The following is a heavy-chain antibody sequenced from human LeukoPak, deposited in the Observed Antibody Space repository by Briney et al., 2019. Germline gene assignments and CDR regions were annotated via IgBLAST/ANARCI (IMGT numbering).Heavy chain of an antibody. CDR3: ARDGLTTVTTPIDY. V-gene: IGHV1-18*01. D-gene: IGHD4-17*01. CDR2: ISGNNGNT. J-gene: IGHJ4*02. Sequence: ASVKVSFKSSGYTFSTYGISWVRQAPGQGLEWMGWISGNNGNTNYAQNFQGRVTMTTDTSTSTAYMELRSLRSDDTAVYYCARDGLTTVTTPIDYWGQGTLVTVSS. CDR1: GYTFSTYG.